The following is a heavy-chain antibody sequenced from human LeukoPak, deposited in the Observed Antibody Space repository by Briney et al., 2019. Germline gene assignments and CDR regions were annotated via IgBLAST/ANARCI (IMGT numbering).Heavy chain of an antibody. J-gene: IGHJ4*02. V-gene: IGHV1-8*01. D-gene: IGHD3-9*01. CDR2: MNPNSGNT. CDR1: GYTFTSYD. CDR3: ARLSRGRYFDWVHFDY. Sequence: GASVKVSCKASGYTFTSYDINWVRQATGQGLEWMGWMNPNSGNTGYAQKFQGRVTMTRNTSISTAYMELSSLRSEDTVVYYCARLSRGRYFDWVHFDYWGQGTLVTVSS.